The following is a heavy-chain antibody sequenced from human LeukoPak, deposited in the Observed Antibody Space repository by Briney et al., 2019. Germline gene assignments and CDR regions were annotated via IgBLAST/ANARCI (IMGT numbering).Heavy chain of an antibody. D-gene: IGHD1-14*01. J-gene: IGHJ4*02. V-gene: IGHV3-66*01. CDR3: ARDARYTPDY. CDR1: GFTVSSNY. Sequence: GGSLRLSCAASGFTVSSNYMSWVRQAPGKGLEWVSVIYSGGNTRYAEAVKGRFTISRDNSNNTVYLQMNSLRDEDTAVYYCARDARYTPDYWGQGTLVTVSS. CDR2: IYSGGNT.